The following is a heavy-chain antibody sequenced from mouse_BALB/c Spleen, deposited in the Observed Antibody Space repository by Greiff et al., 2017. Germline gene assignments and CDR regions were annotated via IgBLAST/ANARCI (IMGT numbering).Heavy chain of an antibody. CDR1: GFTFSSYA. CDR2: ISSGGST. D-gene: IGHD1-2*01. V-gene: IGHV5-6-5*01. J-gene: IGHJ2*01. CDR3: AREGHYYGYDYFDY. Sequence: EVKLMESGGGLVKPGGSLKLSCAASGFTFSSYAMSWVRQTPEKRLEWVASISSGGSTYYPDSVKGRFTISRDNARNILYLQMSSLRSEDTAMYYCAREGHYYGYDYFDYWGQGTTLTVSS.